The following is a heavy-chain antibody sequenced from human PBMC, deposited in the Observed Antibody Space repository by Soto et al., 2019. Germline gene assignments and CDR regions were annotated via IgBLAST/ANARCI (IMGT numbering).Heavy chain of an antibody. V-gene: IGHV1-3*01. CDR1: AYIFSTYT. CDR2: INAANGNT. J-gene: IGHJ4*02. Sequence: SVKVSCKASAYIFSTYTMHWVRQAPGQRLEWMGWINAANGNTKYSQNFQGRVTISRDTSASTAYLELSSLRSEDTAVYYCARVSFETSGYADYWGQGTLVTGSS. D-gene: IGHD3-22*01. CDR3: ARVSFETSGYADY.